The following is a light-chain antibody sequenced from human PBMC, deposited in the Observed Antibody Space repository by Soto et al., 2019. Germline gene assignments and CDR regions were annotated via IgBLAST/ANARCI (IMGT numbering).Light chain of an antibody. V-gene: IGLV2-23*01. J-gene: IGLJ2*01. CDR1: SSDVGSYIL. Sequence: QSALTQPASVSGSPGQSITISCTGTSSDVGSYILVSWYQQHPGKAPKLMIYEGSKRPSGVSNRFSGSKSGNTASLTISGLQAEDEADYYCCSYAGSSTPVVFGGGTKLTVL. CDR2: EGS. CDR3: CSYAGSSTPVV.